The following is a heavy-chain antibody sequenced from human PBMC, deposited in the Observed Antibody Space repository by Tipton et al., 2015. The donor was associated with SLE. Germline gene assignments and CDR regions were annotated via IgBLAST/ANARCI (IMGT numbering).Heavy chain of an antibody. J-gene: IGHJ4*02. CDR3: ARHGFIRQQLDTLDY. CDR2: IYYSGST. V-gene: IGHV4-59*08. D-gene: IGHD6-13*01. Sequence: TLSLTCTVSGGSISSYYWSWIRQPPGKGLEWIGYIYYSGSTNYNPSLKSRVTISVDTSKTQFSLKLSSVTAADTAVYYCARHGFIRQQLDTLDYWGQGTLVTASS. CDR1: GGSISSYY.